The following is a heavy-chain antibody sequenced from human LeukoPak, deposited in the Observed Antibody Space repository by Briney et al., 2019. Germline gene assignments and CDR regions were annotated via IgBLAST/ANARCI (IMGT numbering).Heavy chain of an antibody. CDR1: GFSFSSYV. J-gene: IGHJ4*02. V-gene: IGHV3-23*01. CDR3: AKGYYDSSGYYPNVASDY. Sequence: GGSLRLSCAASGFSFSSYVMTWVRQAPGKGLEWVSGISGSGTYYADSVKGRFTISRDNSKNMLYLQMNSLRAEDTAVYYCAKGYYDSSGYYPNVASDYWGQGTLVTVSS. D-gene: IGHD3-22*01. CDR2: ISGSGT.